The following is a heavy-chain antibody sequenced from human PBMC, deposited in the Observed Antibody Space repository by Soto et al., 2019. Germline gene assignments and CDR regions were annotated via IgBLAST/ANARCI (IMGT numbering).Heavy chain of an antibody. V-gene: IGHV4-30-4*01. CDR3: ASADVTRYFSMEV. D-gene: IGHD3-16*01. J-gene: IGHJ6*02. CDR1: GGSISNADFY. CDR2: IYYSKIT. Sequence: SETLSLTCTVSGGSISNADFYCSWIRQPPGKGLDLIGYIYYSKITFYIPSLKGRVFISIDTSKNQFSLKLSSVTAADTAVYYCASADVTRYFSMEVGGQGTTVTVSS.